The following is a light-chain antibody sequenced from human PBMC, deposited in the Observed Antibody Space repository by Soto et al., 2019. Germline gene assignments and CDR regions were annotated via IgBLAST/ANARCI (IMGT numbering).Light chain of an antibody. CDR1: LTMNNN. Sequence: EIVMTQSPATLSVSPGESVTLSCRASLTMNNNLAWYQHKHGQAPSLLIFGASSRATGVPGRFSGSGFGTEFTLSISSLQSEDFAVYYCQQYNERPPWTFGQGTTVEMK. J-gene: IGKJ1*01. CDR3: QQYNERPPWT. V-gene: IGKV3-15*01. CDR2: GAS.